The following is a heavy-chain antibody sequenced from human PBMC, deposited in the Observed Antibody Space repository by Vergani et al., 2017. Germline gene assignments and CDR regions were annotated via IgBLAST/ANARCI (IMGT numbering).Heavy chain of an antibody. CDR2: IYSTGST. J-gene: IGHJ6*03. D-gene: IGHD5-18*01. V-gene: IGHV4-59*12. Sequence: QVQLEESGPGLVKPSETLSLTCTVSGGSFNTYYWSWIRQSPGKGLEWIGYIYSTGSTNYNPSLNSRVTMSVDTSKNQFSLKLRSVTAADTAVYYCARGHGYSYGLYYYYYMDVWGKGTTVTVSS. CDR1: GGSFNTYY. CDR3: ARGHGYSYGLYYYYYMDV.